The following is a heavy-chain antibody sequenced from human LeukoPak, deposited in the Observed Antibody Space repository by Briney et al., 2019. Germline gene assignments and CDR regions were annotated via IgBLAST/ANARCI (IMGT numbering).Heavy chain of an antibody. J-gene: IGHJ4*02. Sequence: SGESLTLSCAASGFTFANYWMNWVRQAPGKGLEWVANIVDDGNKKNYVDSVKGRFTISRDSVKNSLYLQMNSLRVEDTAVYYCARGRGIALWGQGTLVTVSS. CDR2: IVDDGNKK. V-gene: IGHV3-7*01. CDR3: ARGRGIAL. CDR1: GFTFANYW. D-gene: IGHD6-13*01.